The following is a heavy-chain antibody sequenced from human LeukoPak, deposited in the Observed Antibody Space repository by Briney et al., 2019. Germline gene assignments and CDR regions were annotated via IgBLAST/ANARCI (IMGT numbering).Heavy chain of an antibody. Sequence: GSLRLSCAASGCTFSSYWMHWVRQAPGKGLVRVSRINSDGSSTSYADSVKGRFTISRDNAKNTLYLQLNSLRAEDTAVYYCARGITIFGVVTLYYYYGMDVWGQGTTVTVSS. CDR1: GCTFSSYW. D-gene: IGHD3-3*01. CDR2: INSDGSST. CDR3: ARGITIFGVVTLYYYYGMDV. J-gene: IGHJ6*02. V-gene: IGHV3-74*01.